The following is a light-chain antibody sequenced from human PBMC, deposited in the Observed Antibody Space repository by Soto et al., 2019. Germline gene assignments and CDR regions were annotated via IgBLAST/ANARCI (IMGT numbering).Light chain of an antibody. CDR1: QSVSSY. Sequence: EIVLTQSPATLSLSPGERATLSCRASQSVSSYLAWYQQKPGQAPRLLIYDPSNRATGIPARFSGSGSGTEFTLTISGLQSEDFALYFCQQYNNWPFSFGQGTRLEIK. J-gene: IGKJ5*01. CDR2: DPS. V-gene: IGKV3-11*01. CDR3: QQYNNWPFS.